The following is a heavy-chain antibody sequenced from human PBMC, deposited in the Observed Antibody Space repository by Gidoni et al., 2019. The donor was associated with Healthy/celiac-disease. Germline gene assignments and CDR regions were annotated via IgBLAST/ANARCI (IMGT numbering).Heavy chain of an antibody. V-gene: IGHV4-39*01. D-gene: IGHD4-17*01. CDR1: GGSISSSSYY. J-gene: IGHJ3*02. CDR2: IYYSGST. CDR3: ALCDRYGDYSRPVYGAFDI. Sequence: QLQLQESGPGLVKPSETLSLTCTVSGGSISSSSYYWGWIRQPPGKGVEWIGSIYYSGSTYYNPSLKSRVTISVDTSKNQFSLKLSSVTAADTALYYCALCDRYGDYSRPVYGAFDIWGQGTMVTVSS.